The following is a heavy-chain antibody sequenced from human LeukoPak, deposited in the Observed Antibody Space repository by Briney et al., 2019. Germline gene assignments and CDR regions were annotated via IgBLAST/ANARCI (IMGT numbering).Heavy chain of an antibody. CDR1: GFTFGDYA. J-gene: IGHJ4*02. CDR2: ISGSGGST. Sequence: GGSLRLSCTASGFTFGDYAMSWFRQAPGRGLEWVSAISGSGGSTYYADSVRGRFAISRDNSKNTLYLQMYSLRAEDTAVYYCAKDPAPYCGGGSCYIDYWGQGTLVTVSS. V-gene: IGHV3-23*01. CDR3: AKDPAPYCGGGSCYIDY. D-gene: IGHD2-15*01.